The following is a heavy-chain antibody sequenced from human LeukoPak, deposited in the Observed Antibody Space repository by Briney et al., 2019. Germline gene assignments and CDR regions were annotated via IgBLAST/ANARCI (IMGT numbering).Heavy chain of an antibody. CDR1: GGSFSGYY. CDR3: AREFWGGYDYFGPLAHFDY. Sequence: SETLSLTCAVYGGSFSGYYRSWIRQPPGKGLEWIGEINHSGSTNYNPSLKSRVTISVDTSKNQFSLKLSSVTAADTAVYYCAREFWGGYDYFGPLAHFDYWGQGTLVTVSS. V-gene: IGHV4-34*01. D-gene: IGHD5-12*01. J-gene: IGHJ4*02. CDR2: INHSGST.